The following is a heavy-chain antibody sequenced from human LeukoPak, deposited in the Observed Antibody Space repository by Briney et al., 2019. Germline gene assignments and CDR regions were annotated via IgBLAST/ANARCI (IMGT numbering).Heavy chain of an antibody. CDR1: GDSVSRSDSY. V-gene: IGHV4-39*01. CDR3: ARRRYYDGSGYLE. D-gene: IGHD3-22*01. J-gene: IGHJ1*01. Sequence: PSETLSLTCSVSGDSVSRSDSYWDWIRQPPGKGLEWIGTIYYSGRTYYSPSLKSRVTMSVDPSNNQFPLTLRPVTAADTAVSYCARRRYYDGSGYLEWGQGTLLSVSS. CDR2: IYYSGRT.